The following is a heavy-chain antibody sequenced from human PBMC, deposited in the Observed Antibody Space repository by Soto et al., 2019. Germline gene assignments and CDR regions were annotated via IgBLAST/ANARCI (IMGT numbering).Heavy chain of an antibody. CDR2: TSAKNDDT. J-gene: IGHJ4*02. D-gene: IGHD4-17*01. Sequence: QVQLVQSGAEVKKPGASVKVSCEASGYTFTSYGITWVRQAPGQGLEWMGWTSAKNDDTKYAQKFQGRVTLTTDTSTTTAYMELRSLGSDDTAMYYCAKNMFHGDYDDSWGQGTLVTVSS. CDR3: AKNMFHGDYDDS. V-gene: IGHV1-18*01. CDR1: GYTFTSYG.